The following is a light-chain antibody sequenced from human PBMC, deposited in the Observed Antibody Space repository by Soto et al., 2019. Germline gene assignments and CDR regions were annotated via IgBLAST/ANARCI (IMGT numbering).Light chain of an antibody. Sequence: QSALTQPASVSGSPGQSITISCTGTSSDVGGYNYVSWYQQHPGKAPKLIIYEVTNRPSGVSNRFSGSKSGNTASLTISGLQAEDEADYYCSSYTGSSTLFVVFGGGTKLTVL. CDR2: EVT. J-gene: IGLJ2*01. CDR1: SSDVGGYNY. V-gene: IGLV2-14*01. CDR3: SSYTGSSTLFVV.